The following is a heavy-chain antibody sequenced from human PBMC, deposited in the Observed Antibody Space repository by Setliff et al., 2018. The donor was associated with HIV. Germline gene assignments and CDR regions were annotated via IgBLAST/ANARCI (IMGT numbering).Heavy chain of an antibody. CDR1: GYIFTDYY. CDR2: INPYGGAA. V-gene: IGHV1-46*01. Sequence: ASVKVSCKASGYIFTDYYLHWVRQAPGQGLEWMGVINPYGGAADFAQRFRDRLAMTTDTSTSTVFLELSSLRSEDTAIYYCARVYCSTRSCVDEWYFDYWGQGTLVTISS. D-gene: IGHD2-2*01. CDR3: ARVYCSTRSCVDEWYFDY. J-gene: IGHJ4*02.